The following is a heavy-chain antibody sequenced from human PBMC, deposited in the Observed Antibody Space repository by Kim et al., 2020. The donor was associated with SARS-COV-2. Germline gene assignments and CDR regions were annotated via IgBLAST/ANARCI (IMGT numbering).Heavy chain of an antibody. V-gene: IGHV3-30-3*01. D-gene: IGHD1-26*01. J-gene: IGHJ6*02. Sequence: GGSLRLSCAASGFTFSSYAMHWVRQAPGKGLEWVAVISYDGSNKYYADSVKGRFTISRDNSKNTMYLQMNSLRAEDTAVYYCARGGGSYYYGMDVWGQGTTVTVSS. CDR3: ARGGGSYYYGMDV. CDR1: GFTFSSYA. CDR2: ISYDGSNK.